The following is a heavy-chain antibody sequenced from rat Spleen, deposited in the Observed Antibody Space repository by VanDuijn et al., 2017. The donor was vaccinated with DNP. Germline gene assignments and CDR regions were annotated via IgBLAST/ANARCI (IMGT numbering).Heavy chain of an antibody. V-gene: IGHV5-20*01. CDR3: AKGKGDFDS. J-gene: IGHJ2*01. CDR2: IGSPAYAP. CDR1: GFTFSAYY. Sequence: EVQLVESGGGLVQPGRSLKLSCAASGFTFSAYYMAWVRQAPAKGLEWVAYIGSPAYAPYYTDSVKGRFTISRDNAKRSLYLQMNSLRSEDTATYYCAKGKGDFDSWGQGVMVTVSS.